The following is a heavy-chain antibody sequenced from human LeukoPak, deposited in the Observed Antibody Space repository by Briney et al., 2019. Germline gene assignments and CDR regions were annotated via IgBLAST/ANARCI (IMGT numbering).Heavy chain of an antibody. CDR2: IRYDGSNK. CDR1: GFTFSNYG. Sequence: GGSLRLSCAASGFTFSNYGMHWVRQAPGKGLEWVAFIRYDGSNKYYADSVKGRFTISRDNSKNTLYLQMNSLRAEDTALYHCARDKGPRRYWYFDLWGRGTLVTVSS. J-gene: IGHJ2*01. CDR3: ARDKGPRRYWYFDL. V-gene: IGHV3-30*02.